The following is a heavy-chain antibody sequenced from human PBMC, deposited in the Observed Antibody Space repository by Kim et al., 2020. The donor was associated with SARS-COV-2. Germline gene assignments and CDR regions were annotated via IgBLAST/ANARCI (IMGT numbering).Heavy chain of an antibody. V-gene: IGHV3-21*01. CDR3: ARGEVEMATMGY. Sequence: YHPDSVKGRFTISRDNAKNSLYLQMNSLRAEDTAVYYCARGEVEMATMGYWGQGTLVTVSS. D-gene: IGHD5-12*01. J-gene: IGHJ4*02.